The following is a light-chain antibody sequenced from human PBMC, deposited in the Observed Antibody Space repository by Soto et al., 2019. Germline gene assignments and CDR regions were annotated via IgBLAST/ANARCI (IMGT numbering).Light chain of an antibody. CDR3: SSYRSGSTQV. CDR2: DVS. CDR1: SRDVGDYNY. J-gene: IGLJ1*01. Sequence: QSALTQPASVSGSPGQSIAISCTGTSRDVGDYNYVSWYQQYPGKAPNLIIYDVSNRPSGFSDRFSGSKSGNTASLTISGLQAEDEADYYCSSYRSGSTQVFGTGTKLTVL. V-gene: IGLV2-14*03.